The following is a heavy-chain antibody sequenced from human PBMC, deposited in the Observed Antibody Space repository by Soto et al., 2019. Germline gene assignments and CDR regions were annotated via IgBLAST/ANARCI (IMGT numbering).Heavy chain of an antibody. Sequence: SETLSLTCTVSGGSISDNDYYWSWIRQSPGKGLEWIGYIYYDGRTHYNQSLRNRVTISVDTSKNQFSLILSSVTAADTAVYYCARHFGNYGDWAFDFWGQGTLVTVSS. CDR2: IYYDGRT. CDR3: ARHFGNYGDWAFDF. J-gene: IGHJ4*02. D-gene: IGHD4-17*01. V-gene: IGHV4-30-4*08. CDR1: GGSISDNDYY.